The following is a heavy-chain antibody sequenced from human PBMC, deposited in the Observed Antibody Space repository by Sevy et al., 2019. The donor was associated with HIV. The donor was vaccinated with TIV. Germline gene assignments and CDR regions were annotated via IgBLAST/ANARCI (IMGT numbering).Heavy chain of an antibody. CDR3: ARQYYYDTSGFYWYFDL. J-gene: IGHJ2*01. CDR1: GGSISSGSYF. Sequence: SETLSLTCTVSGGSISSGSYFWTWIRQHPGKGLEWIGYIHYSGTTYYNPSLKSRLTISVDTSKNESSLKLNSVTAADTATYYCARQYYYDTSGFYWYFDLWGRGTLVTVSS. V-gene: IGHV4-31*03. CDR2: IHYSGTT. D-gene: IGHD3-22*01.